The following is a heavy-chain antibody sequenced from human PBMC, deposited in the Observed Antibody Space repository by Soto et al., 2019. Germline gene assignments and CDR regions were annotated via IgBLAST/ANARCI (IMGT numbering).Heavy chain of an antibody. D-gene: IGHD3-10*01. V-gene: IGHV1-46*01. CDR1: GYTFTSYY. Sequence: ASVKVSCKASGYTFTSYYMHWVRQAPGQGLEWMGIINPSGGSTSYAQKFQGRVTMTRDTSTSTVYMELSSLRSEDTAVYYCARGGSDGSRFLYGMDVWGQGTTVTVSS. CDR2: INPSGGST. CDR3: ARGGSDGSRFLYGMDV. J-gene: IGHJ6*02.